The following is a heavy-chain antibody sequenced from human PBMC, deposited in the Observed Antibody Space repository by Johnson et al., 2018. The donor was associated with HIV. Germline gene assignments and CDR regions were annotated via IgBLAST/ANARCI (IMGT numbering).Heavy chain of an antibody. J-gene: IGHJ3*02. Sequence: VQLVESGGGLVQPGGSLRLSCAASGFTFSSYWMHWVRQAPGKGLVWVSRINSDGSRTSYADSVQGRFTISRDNSKNTLYLQMNSLRAEDTAVYYCARDPAAAALRAFDIWGQGTMVTVSS. CDR2: INSDGSRT. CDR3: ARDPAAAALRAFDI. D-gene: IGHD6-13*01. CDR1: GFTFSSYW. V-gene: IGHV3-74*01.